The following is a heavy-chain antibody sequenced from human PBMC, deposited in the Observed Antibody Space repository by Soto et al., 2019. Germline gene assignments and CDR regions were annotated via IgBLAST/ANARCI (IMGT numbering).Heavy chain of an antibody. CDR3: ARGAHCTVISRFGSGAFHI. Sequence: GGSLRLSWGGSGVTFSSYSMNWVRRTPGKGLEWVSSITSGSYIYYADSVKGRFTLSRDNAMNSLYLQMHSLRAEDTAVYYCARGAHCTVISRFGSGAFHICCPGLMLTVSS. CDR1: GVTFSSYS. D-gene: IGHD2-8*02. V-gene: IGHV3-21*01. J-gene: IGHJ3*02. CDR2: ITSGSYI.